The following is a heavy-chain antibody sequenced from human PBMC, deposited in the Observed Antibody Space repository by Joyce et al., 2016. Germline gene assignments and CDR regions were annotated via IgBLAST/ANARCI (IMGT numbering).Heavy chain of an antibody. D-gene: IGHD1-26*01. CDR2: ISSEESST. Sequence: EVQLLESGGGLVQPGGSLRLSCTASGFTFSSYWMHWVRQVSGKGLGWVSHISSEESSTSYADSVKGRFTMSRDNAKNTLYLHMNSLRTEDTAVYYCARTGGSYDDYYYYGLDVWGKGTTVIVSS. V-gene: IGHV3-74*01. CDR3: ARTGGSYDDYYYYGLDV. J-gene: IGHJ6*04. CDR1: GFTFSSYW.